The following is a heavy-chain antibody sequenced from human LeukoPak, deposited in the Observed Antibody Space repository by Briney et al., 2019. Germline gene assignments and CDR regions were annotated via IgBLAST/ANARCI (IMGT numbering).Heavy chain of an antibody. Sequence: SVKVSCKASGGTFSSYAISWVRQAPGQGLEWMGGIIPIFGTANYAQKFQGRVTITTDESTSTAYMELSSLRSEDTAVYYCARDQNYYDSSGYYDYWGQGTLVTVSS. V-gene: IGHV1-69*05. D-gene: IGHD3-22*01. CDR3: ARDQNYYDSSGYYDY. CDR2: IIPIFGTA. CDR1: GGTFSSYA. J-gene: IGHJ4*02.